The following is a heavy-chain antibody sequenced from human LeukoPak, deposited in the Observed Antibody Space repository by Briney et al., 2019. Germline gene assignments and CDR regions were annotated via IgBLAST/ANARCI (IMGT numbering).Heavy chain of an antibody. J-gene: IGHJ5*02. CDR3: ARDGYYYDSSGYSYNWFDP. D-gene: IGHD3-22*01. CDR2: IYHSGST. CDR1: GGSISSSNW. Sequence: PSETLSLTCAVSGGSISSSNWWSWVRQPPGKGLEWIGEIYHSGSTNYNPSLKSRVTISVDKSKNQFSLKLSSVTAADTAVYFCARDGYYYDSSGYSYNWFDPWGQGTLVTVSS. V-gene: IGHV4-4*02.